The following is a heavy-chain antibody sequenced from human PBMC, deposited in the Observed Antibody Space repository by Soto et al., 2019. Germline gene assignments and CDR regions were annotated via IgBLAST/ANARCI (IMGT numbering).Heavy chain of an antibody. CDR1: GISVNNNY. V-gene: IGHV3-53*01. CDR3: ARGYCSGGSCYVFGF. CDR2: LYSNGGT. Sequence: GSLRLSCAASGISVNNNYMSWVRQAPGQGLEWVSVLYSNGGTHYADSLKGRFTISRDTSRNTVFLNMSSLRPEDTAVYYCARGYCSGGSCYVFGFWGQGTKVTVSS. D-gene: IGHD2-15*01. J-gene: IGHJ4*02.